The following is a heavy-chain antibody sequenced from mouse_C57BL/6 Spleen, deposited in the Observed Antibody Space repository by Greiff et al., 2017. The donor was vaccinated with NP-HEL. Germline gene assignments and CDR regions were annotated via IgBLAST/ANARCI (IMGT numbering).Heavy chain of an antibody. CDR2: IDPSDSYT. CDR3: ARLTRSRGY. V-gene: IGHV1-50*01. CDR1: GYTFTSYW. Sequence: QVQLKQPGAELVKPGASVKLSCKASGYTFTSYWMQWVKQRPGQGLEWIGEIDPSDSYTNYNQKFKGKATLTVDTSSSTAYMQLSSLKSEDYAVCYCARLTRSRGYWGKGPTLTLSS. J-gene: IGHJ2*01.